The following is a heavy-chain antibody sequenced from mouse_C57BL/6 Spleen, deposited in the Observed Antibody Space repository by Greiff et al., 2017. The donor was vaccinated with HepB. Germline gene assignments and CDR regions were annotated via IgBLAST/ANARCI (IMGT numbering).Heavy chain of an antibody. D-gene: IGHD1-1*01. V-gene: IGHV1-72*01. CDR3: AKGYGSSYVWFAY. J-gene: IGHJ3*01. Sequence: VQLQQSGAELVKPGASVKLSCKASGYTFTSYWMHWVKQRPGRGLERIGRIDPNSGGTKYNEKFKSKATLTVDKPSSTAYMQLSSLTSEDSAVYYCAKGYGSSYVWFAYWGQGTLVTVSA. CDR1: GYTFTSYW. CDR2: IDPNSGGT.